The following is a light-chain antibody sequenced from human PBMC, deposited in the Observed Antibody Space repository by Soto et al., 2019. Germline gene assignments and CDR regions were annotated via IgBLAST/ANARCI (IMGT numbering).Light chain of an antibody. V-gene: IGLV1-44*01. J-gene: IGLJ1*01. CDR1: SSNIGSNT. Sequence: QSVLTQPPSASGTPGQRVTISCSGSSSNIGSNTVNWYQQLPGTAPKLLIYGNNQRPSGVPDRFSGSKSGTSASLAISGLQSEDEADYYCAAWDDSLNGPNYVFGTGTRSPS. CDR2: GNN. CDR3: AAWDDSLNGPNYV.